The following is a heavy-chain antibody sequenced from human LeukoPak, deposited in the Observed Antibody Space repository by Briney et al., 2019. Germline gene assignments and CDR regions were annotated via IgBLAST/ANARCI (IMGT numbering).Heavy chain of an antibody. CDR2: INHSGST. D-gene: IGHD3/OR15-3a*01. CDR3: ARGRPWTY. CDR1: GGSFSGYY. Sequence: PSETPSLTCAVYGGSFSGYYWSWIRQPPGKGLEWIGEINHSGSTNYNPSLKSRVTISVDTSKNQFSLKLSSVTAADTAVYYCARGRPWTYWGQGTLVTVSS. J-gene: IGHJ4*02. V-gene: IGHV4-34*01.